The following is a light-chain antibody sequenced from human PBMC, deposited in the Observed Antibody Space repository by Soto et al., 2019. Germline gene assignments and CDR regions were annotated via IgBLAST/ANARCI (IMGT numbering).Light chain of an antibody. CDR3: QKYNSAPF. CDR1: QGISNY. Sequence: DIQMTHSPSSLSASVGDRVTITCRASQGISNYLAWYQQKTGKVHKLLVYAASTLQSGVPSRFSGSGSGTDFTLTISSLQPEDVETYYCQKYNSAPFFGQGTRLEIK. V-gene: IGKV1-27*01. CDR2: AAS. J-gene: IGKJ5*01.